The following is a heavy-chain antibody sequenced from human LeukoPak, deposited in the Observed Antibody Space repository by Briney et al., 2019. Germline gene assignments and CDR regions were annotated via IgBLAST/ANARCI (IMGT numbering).Heavy chain of an antibody. CDR1: GYSFTGHH. J-gene: IGHJ4*02. CDR2: INTNNGDS. Sequence: ASVKASCKASGYSFTGHHIHWVRQAPGQGLEWMGCINTNNGDSIYAKTFKGRVTMTRDTSITTAYMEVASLRSDDTAVYYCARSRDGYNLYFDYWGQGTLVTVSS. CDR3: ARSRDGYNLYFDY. D-gene: IGHD5-24*01. V-gene: IGHV1-2*02.